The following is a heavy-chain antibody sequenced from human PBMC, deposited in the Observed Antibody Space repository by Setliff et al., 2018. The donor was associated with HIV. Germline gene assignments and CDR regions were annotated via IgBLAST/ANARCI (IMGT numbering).Heavy chain of an antibody. J-gene: IGHJ4*02. V-gene: IGHV3-21*01. D-gene: IGHD4-4*01. CDR1: GFTFSRYT. CDR3: ARVVRYSNFDY. CDR2: ISGSGGST. Sequence: GGSLRLSCAASGFTFSRYTMNWVRQAPGMGLEWVSAISGSGGSTYYADSVKGRFTISRDNAKNSLYLQMNSLRAEDTAVYYCARVVRYSNFDYWGQGTPVTVSS.